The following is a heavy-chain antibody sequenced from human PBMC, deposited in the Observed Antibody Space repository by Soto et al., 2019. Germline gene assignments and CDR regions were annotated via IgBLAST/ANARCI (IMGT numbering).Heavy chain of an antibody. CDR1: GFIFSDYW. D-gene: IGHD3-10*01. J-gene: IGHJ5*02. Sequence: EVQLVESGGGLGQPGGSLRLSCVASGFIFSDYWMHWVRQAPGKGLAWVSRINTDGSRTSYADSVKGRFTISRDNAKNTVYLQMNSLRAEDRAVYFCARVKSGSYDWFDPRGQGTLVTVSS. CDR3: ARVKSGSYDWFDP. V-gene: IGHV3-74*01. CDR2: INTDGSRT.